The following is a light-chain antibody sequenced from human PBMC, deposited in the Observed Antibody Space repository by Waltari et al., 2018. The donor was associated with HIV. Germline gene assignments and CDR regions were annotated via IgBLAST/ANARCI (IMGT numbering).Light chain of an antibody. V-gene: IGLV1-44*01. CDR3: AVWDDSLGGAV. Sequence: SVVTHPPSASGTPGQSVTLSCSGHGSNIGTYSVNWYQHFPGTAPKLLIYINDQRPSGVPGRFSGSQSGTSASLAMSWLQYDDEADYYCAVWDDSLGGAVFGGGTKLTVL. CDR2: IND. J-gene: IGLJ2*01. CDR1: GSNIGTYS.